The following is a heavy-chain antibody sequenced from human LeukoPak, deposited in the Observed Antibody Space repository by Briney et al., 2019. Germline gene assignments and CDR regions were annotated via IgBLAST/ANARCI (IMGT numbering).Heavy chain of an antibody. J-gene: IGHJ6*02. CDR1: GGTFSSYA. CDR2: IIPIFGIA. D-gene: IGHD6-13*01. V-gene: IGHV1-69*04. Sequence: SVKVSCKASGGTFSSYAISWVRQAPGQGLEWMGRIIPIFGIANYAQKFQGRVTITADKSTSTAYMELSSLRSEDTAVYYCARVVYSTGMDVWGHGTTVTVSS. CDR3: ARVVYSTGMDV.